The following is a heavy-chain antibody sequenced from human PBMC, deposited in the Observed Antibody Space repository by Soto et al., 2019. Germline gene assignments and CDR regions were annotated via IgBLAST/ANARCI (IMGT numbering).Heavy chain of an antibody. V-gene: IGHV4-34*01. Sequence: QVQLQQWGAGLLKPSETLSLTCAVYGGSFSGYYWSWIRQPPGKGLEWIGEINHSGSTNYNPSLKRRVTIAVDTSKNQVSLKLSSVTAADTAVYYCARGVVVVVPAARRGYDWFDPWGQGTLVTVSS. CDR1: GGSFSGYY. J-gene: IGHJ5*02. CDR2: INHSGST. D-gene: IGHD2-2*01. CDR3: ARGVVVVVPAARRGYDWFDP.